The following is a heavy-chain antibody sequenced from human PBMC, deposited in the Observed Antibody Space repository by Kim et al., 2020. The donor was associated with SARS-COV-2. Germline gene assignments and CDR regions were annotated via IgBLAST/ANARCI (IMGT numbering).Heavy chain of an antibody. CDR1: GFSFSYYW. CDR2: IKQDGSEK. D-gene: IGHD6-13*01. CDR3: ARDLLGRSSWYGVCGD. J-gene: IGHJ4*02. V-gene: IGHV3-7*03. Sequence: GGSLRLSCAASGFSFSYYWMNWVRRAPGKGLEWVANIKQDGSEKYYVDSVKGRFSISRDNTKNSLYLQMNSLRAEDTAVYYCARDLLGRSSWYGVCGDWGQGTLVTVSS.